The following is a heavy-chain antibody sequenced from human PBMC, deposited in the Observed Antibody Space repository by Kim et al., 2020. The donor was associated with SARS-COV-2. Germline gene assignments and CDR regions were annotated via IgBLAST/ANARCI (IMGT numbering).Heavy chain of an antibody. V-gene: IGHV4-31*03. Sequence: SETLSLTCTVSGGSISSGGYYWSWIRQHPGKGLEWIGYIYYSGSTYYNPSLKSRVTISVDTSKNQFSLKLSSVTAADTAVYYCARRGYSYGYRGIDYWGQGTLVTVSS. D-gene: IGHD5-18*01. CDR1: GGSISSGGYY. J-gene: IGHJ4*02. CDR3: ARRGYSYGYRGIDY. CDR2: IYYSGST.